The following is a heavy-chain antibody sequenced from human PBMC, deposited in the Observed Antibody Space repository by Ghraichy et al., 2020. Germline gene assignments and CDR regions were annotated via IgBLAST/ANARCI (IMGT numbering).Heavy chain of an antibody. CDR1: GGSVSSGSYY. J-gene: IGHJ5*02. D-gene: IGHD3-10*01. V-gene: IGHV4-61*01. CDR2: IYYSGST. Sequence: SETLSLTCTVSGGSVSSGSYYWSWIRQPPGKGLEWIGYIYYSGSTNYNPSLKSRVTISVDTSKNQFSLKLSSVTAADTALYYCAREGGTMVRVEFNHLFDPWGQGTLVTVSS. CDR3: AREGGTMVRVEFNHLFDP.